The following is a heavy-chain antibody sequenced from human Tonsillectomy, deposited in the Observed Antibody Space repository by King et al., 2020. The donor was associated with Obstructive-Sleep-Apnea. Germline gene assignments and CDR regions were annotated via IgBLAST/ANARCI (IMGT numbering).Heavy chain of an antibody. V-gene: IGHV3-43D*03. Sequence: VQLVESGGVVMQPGGSLRLSCAASGFTFDDYAMHWVRQAPGKGLEWVSIINCPGASPYYADSVKGRFTSSRDNSKNSLYLHMNSLRTEDTALYYCAKDNALRYFDWSLANWGQGTLVAVSS. CDR2: INCPGASP. J-gene: IGHJ4*02. CDR3: AKDNALRYFDWSLAN. CDR1: GFTFDDYA. D-gene: IGHD3-9*01.